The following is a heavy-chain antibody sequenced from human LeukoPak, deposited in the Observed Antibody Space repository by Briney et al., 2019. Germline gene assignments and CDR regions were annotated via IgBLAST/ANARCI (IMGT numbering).Heavy chain of an antibody. Sequence: SVNVSCKASGGTFSSYAISWVRQAPGQGLEWMGRIIPILGIANYAQKFQGRVTITADKSTSTAYMELSSLRSEDTAVYYCARGSADGSDAFDIWGQGTMVTVSS. CDR2: IIPILGIA. CDR1: GGTFSSYA. J-gene: IGHJ3*02. V-gene: IGHV1-69*04. D-gene: IGHD1-14*01. CDR3: ARGSADGSDAFDI.